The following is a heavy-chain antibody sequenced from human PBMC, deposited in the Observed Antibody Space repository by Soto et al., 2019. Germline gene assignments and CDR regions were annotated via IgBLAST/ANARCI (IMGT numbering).Heavy chain of an antibody. V-gene: IGHV4-30-4*01. J-gene: IGHJ4*02. CDR3: AGRGESRPNQASDY. CDR1: GGSISSGASY. D-gene: IGHD6-6*01. CDR2: IYDSGSI. Sequence: SETLSLTCTVSGGSISSGASYWSLIRQPPGKGLEWIGYIYDSGSIYYNPYIKSRVTISVDTSTSQFSLNLTSVTAADTAVYYCAGRGESRPNQASDYGGQGALVTVSS.